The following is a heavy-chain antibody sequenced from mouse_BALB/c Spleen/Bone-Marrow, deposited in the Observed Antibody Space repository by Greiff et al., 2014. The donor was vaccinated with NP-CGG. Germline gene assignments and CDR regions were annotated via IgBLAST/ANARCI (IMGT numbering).Heavy chain of an antibody. J-gene: IGHJ4*01. V-gene: IGHV1S16*01. CDR1: GYTFTSYY. CDR2: INPSNGGT. D-gene: IGHD1-1*01. CDR3: TRTHYYGSRYYYAMDY. Sequence: QVQLQQSGAELVKPGASVKLSCKASGYTFTSYYMYWVKQRPGQGLEWIGGINPSNGGTNFNEKFKSKATLTVDKSFSTAYMQLSSLTSEDSAVYYCTRTHYYGSRYYYAMDYWGQGTSVTVSS.